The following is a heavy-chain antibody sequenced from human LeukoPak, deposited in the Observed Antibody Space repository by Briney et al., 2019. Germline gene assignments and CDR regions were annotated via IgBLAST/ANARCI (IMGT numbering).Heavy chain of an antibody. CDR1: GLTFSDYY. CDR3: ATDGAGFDT. J-gene: IGHJ5*02. Sequence: GGSLRLYCAASGLTFSDYYMSWIRQAPGKGLEWLSYINIGGTNTHYADSVKGRFTISRDNAKKSLYFEMTNLRAEDTAVYYCATDGAGFDTWGQGVLVTVSS. CDR2: INIGGTNT. V-gene: IGHV3-11*01.